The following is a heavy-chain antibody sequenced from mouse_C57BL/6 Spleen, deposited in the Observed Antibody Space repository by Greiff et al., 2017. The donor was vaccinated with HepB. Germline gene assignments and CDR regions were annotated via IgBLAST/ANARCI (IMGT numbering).Heavy chain of an antibody. J-gene: IGHJ3*01. V-gene: IGHV3-6*01. CDR1: GYSITSGYY. CDR3: ARERDWFAY. Sequence: EVKLMESGPGLVKPSQSLSLTCSVTGYSITSGYYWNWIRQFPGNKLEWMGYLSDDGSNNYNPSLKNRITITRDTSKNQFFLKLNSVTTEDTATYYCARERDWFAYWGQGTLVTVSA. CDR2: LSDDGSN.